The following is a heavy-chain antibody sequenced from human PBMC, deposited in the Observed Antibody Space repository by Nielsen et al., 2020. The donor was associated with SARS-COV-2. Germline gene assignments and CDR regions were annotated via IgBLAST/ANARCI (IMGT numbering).Heavy chain of an antibody. CDR2: INTNTGNP. D-gene: IGHD6-13*01. J-gene: IGHJ6*02. Sequence: ASVKVSCKASGHTFTSYAMNWVRQAPGQGLEWMGWINTNTGNPTYAQGFTGRFVFSLDTSVSTAYLQISSLKAEDTAVYYCARDPGYSSSWYYYYYGMDVWGQGTTVTVSS. V-gene: IGHV7-4-1*02. CDR3: ARDPGYSSSWYYYYYGMDV. CDR1: GHTFTSYA.